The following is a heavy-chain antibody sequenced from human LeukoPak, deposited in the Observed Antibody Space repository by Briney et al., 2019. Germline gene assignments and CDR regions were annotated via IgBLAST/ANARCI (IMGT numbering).Heavy chain of an antibody. CDR1: GGTFSSHT. Sequence: GSSVKVSCKASGGTFSSHTISWVRQAPGQGLEWMGRIIPILGIANYAQKFQGRVTITADKSTSTAYMELSSLRSEDTAVYYCAKNYYDSSGPVIDYWGQGTLVTVSS. J-gene: IGHJ4*02. D-gene: IGHD3-22*01. CDR2: IIPILGIA. V-gene: IGHV1-69*02. CDR3: AKNYYDSSGPVIDY.